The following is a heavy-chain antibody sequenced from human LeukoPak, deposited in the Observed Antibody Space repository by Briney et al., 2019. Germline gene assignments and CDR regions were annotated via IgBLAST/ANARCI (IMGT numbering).Heavy chain of an antibody. CDR2: INPNSGGT. V-gene: IGHV1-2*02. J-gene: IGHJ5*02. Sequence: ASVKVSCKASGDTFTSYYIHWVRQAPGQGLEWMGWINPNSGGTNYAQKFQGRVTMTRDTSISTAYMDLSRLRSDDTAVYYCARVGRIDYSTGWFVPWGQGTLVTVSS. D-gene: IGHD6-19*01. CDR1: GDTFTSYY. CDR3: ARVGRIDYSTGWFVP.